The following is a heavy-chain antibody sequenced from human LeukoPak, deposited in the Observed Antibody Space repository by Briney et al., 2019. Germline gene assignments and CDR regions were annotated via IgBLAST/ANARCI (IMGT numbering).Heavy chain of an antibody. CDR2: ISGSGGST. V-gene: IGHV3-23*01. Sequence: GASMRLSGAASRFTFSSYGRSWVHQAPGKGLEWVSAISGSGGSTYYADSVKGRFTISRDNSKNTLYLQMNSLRAEDTAVYYCAKGSAGFDYWGQGTLVTVSS. CDR1: RFTFSSYG. J-gene: IGHJ4*02. CDR3: AKGSAGFDY.